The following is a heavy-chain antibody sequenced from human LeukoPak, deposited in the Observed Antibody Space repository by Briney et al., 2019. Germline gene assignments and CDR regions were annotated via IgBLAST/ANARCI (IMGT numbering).Heavy chain of an antibody. Sequence: GGSLRLSCAASGFTFSSYGMHWVRQAPGKGLEWVAVISYDGSNKYYADSVKGRFTISRDNSKNTLYLQMNSLRAEDTAVYYCAKDGPEGRALRFGELFLLHYFDYWGQGTLVTVSS. CDR3: AKDGPEGRALRFGELFLLHYFDY. V-gene: IGHV3-30*18. CDR2: ISYDGSNK. D-gene: IGHD3-10*01. CDR1: GFTFSSYG. J-gene: IGHJ4*02.